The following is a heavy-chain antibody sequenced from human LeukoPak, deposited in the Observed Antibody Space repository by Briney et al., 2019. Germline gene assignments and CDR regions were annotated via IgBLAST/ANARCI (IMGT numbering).Heavy chain of an antibody. CDR2: IIPIFGTA. CDR1: GGTFSSYA. D-gene: IGHD2-2*01. J-gene: IGHJ6*02. Sequence: ASVKVSCKASGGTFSSYAISWVRQAPGQGLEWMGGIIPIFGTANYAQKFQGRVTITADKSTSTAYMELSSLRSEDTAVYYCATLRYCSSTSCYGGGDYYYYGMDVWGQGTTVTVSS. V-gene: IGHV1-69*06. CDR3: ATLRYCSSTSCYGGGDYYYYGMDV.